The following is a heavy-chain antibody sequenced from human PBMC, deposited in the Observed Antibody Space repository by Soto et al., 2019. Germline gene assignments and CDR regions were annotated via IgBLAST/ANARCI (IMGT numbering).Heavy chain of an antibody. Sequence: SETLSLTCAVYGGSLSGYYWGWIRQPPGKGLEWIGSIDHSGSTYYNPSLKSRVTISVDTSKNQFSLKLSSVTAADTAVYYSAGIAAAGKSFDYWGQGTLVTVSS. CDR2: IDHSGST. V-gene: IGHV4-34*01. CDR1: GGSLSGYY. CDR3: AGIAAAGKSFDY. D-gene: IGHD6-13*01. J-gene: IGHJ4*02.